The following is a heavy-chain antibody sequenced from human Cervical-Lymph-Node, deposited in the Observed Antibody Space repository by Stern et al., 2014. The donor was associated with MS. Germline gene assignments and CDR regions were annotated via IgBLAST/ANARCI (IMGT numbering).Heavy chain of an antibody. V-gene: IGHV3-73*01. CDR2: IRSKTNAYTA. CDR3: VSDGAGWRN. J-gene: IGHJ4*02. Sequence: EVQLVESGGGLVQPGGSLKLYCAASGILFSGASMHWVRQPSGKGLEWIGRIRSKTNAYTATYTASVKGRFTISRDDSKNTAYLQMNSLKTEDTAVYYCVSDGAGWRNWGQGTLVTVSS. D-gene: IGHD3-10*01. CDR1: GILFSGAS.